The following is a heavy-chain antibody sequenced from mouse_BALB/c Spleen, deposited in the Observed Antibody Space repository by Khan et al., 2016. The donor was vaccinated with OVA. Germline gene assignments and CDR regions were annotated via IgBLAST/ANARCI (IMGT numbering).Heavy chain of an antibody. CDR2: INPNNGDT. CDR3: ARTGYGSLGY. Sequence: VQLQQSGPELVKPGASVKIPCKASGYTFTDYTMDWVKQSHGKSLEWIGDINPNNGDTFYNQQFKGKATLTVDKSYSTAFMELRSLTSEDTAVYYCARTGYGSLGYWGQGTTLTVSS. V-gene: IGHV1-18*01. CDR1: GYTFTDYT. J-gene: IGHJ2*01. D-gene: IGHD1-1*01.